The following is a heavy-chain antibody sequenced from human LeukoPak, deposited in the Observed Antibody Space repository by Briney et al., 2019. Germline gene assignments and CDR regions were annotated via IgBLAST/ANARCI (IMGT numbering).Heavy chain of an antibody. CDR2: ISAYNGNT. Sequence: GASVKVSCKASGYTFTSYGISWVRQAPGQGLEWMGWISAYNGNTNYAQKLQGRVTMTTDTSTSTAYMELRSLRSDDTAVYYCASNGWLSNPDAFDIWGQGTMVTVSS. D-gene: IGHD3-9*01. J-gene: IGHJ3*02. CDR3: ASNGWLSNPDAFDI. V-gene: IGHV1-18*01. CDR1: GYTFTSYG.